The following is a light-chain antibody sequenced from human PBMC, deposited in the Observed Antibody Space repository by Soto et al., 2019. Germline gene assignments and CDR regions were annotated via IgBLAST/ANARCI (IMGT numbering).Light chain of an antibody. CDR2: GAS. V-gene: IGKV3-20*01. CDR1: QSISSSY. CDR3: HQYDNSPLP. J-gene: IGKJ4*01. Sequence: EIVLTQSPGTLSLSPGERATLSCRASQSISSSYLAWYQQKPGQAPRLLIYGASSRATGVPDRFSGSGSGTDFTLTISRLEPEDFAVYYCHQYDNSPLPFAGGTKVEIK.